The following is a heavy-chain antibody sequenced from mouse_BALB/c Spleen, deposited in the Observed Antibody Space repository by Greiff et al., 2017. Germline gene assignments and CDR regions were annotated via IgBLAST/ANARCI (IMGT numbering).Heavy chain of an antibody. J-gene: IGHJ3*01. Sequence: EVQLVESGGGLVKPGGSLKLSCAASGFAFSSYDMSWVRQTPEKRLEWVAYISSGGGSTYYPDTVKGRFTISRDNAKNTLYLQMSSLKSEDTAMYYCPPVYYCGSSCTAWFAYWGQGTLVTVSA. CDR2: ISSGGGST. CDR1: GFAFSSYD. D-gene: IGHD1-1*01. CDR3: PPVYYCGSSCTAWFAY. V-gene: IGHV5-12-1*01.